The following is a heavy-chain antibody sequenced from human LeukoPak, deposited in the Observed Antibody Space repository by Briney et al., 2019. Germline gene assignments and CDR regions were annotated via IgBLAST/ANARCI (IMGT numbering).Heavy chain of an antibody. CDR1: GFTFSSYA. J-gene: IGHJ4*02. CDR2: ISYDGSNK. D-gene: IGHD1-26*01. CDR3: ARVHSGSYPAGIDY. V-gene: IGHV3-30*04. Sequence: PGRSLRHSCAASGFTFSSYAMHWVRQAPGKGLEWVAVISYDGSNKYYADSVKGRFTISRDNSKNTLYLQMNSLRAEDTAVYYCARVHSGSYPAGIDYWGQGTLVTVSS.